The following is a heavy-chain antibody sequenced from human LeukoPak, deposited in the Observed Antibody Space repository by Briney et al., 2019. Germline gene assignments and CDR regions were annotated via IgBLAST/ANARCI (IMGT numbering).Heavy chain of an antibody. V-gene: IGHV4-4*07. CDR3: AREYFDWSLDY. D-gene: IGHD3-9*01. J-gene: IGHJ4*02. CDR2: IYTSGST. Sequence: SETLSLTCAVSGYSISSSYYWSWIRQPAGKGLEWIGRIYTSGSTNYNPSLKSRVTMSVDTSKNQFSLKLSSVTAADTAVYYCAREYFDWSLDYWGQGTLVTVSS. CDR1: GYSISSSYY.